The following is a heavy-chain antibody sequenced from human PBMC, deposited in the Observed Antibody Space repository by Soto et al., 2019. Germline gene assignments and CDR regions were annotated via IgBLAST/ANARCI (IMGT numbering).Heavy chain of an antibody. CDR2: ISGSGGST. Sequence: PVGSLRLSCAASGFTFSSYAMSWVRQAPGKGLEWVSAISGSGGSTYYADSVKGRFTISRDNSKNTLYLQMNSLRAEDTAVYYCATDIVVVVAATGAFDIWGQGTMVTVSS. V-gene: IGHV3-23*01. CDR3: ATDIVVVVAATGAFDI. D-gene: IGHD2-15*01. CDR1: GFTFSSYA. J-gene: IGHJ3*02.